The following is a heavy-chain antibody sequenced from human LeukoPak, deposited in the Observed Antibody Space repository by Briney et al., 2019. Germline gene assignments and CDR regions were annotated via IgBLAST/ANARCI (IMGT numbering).Heavy chain of an antibody. CDR2: MNPNSGNT. D-gene: IGHD5-24*01. CDR3: ARRNTIMVAGLDY. Sequence: GASVKVSCKASGYTFTCYDINWVRQATGQGLEWMGWMNPNSGNTGYAQKFQGRVTMTRNTSISTAYMELSSLRSEDTAVYYCARRNTIMVAGLDYWGQGTLVTVST. J-gene: IGHJ4*02. CDR1: GYTFTCYD. V-gene: IGHV1-8*01.